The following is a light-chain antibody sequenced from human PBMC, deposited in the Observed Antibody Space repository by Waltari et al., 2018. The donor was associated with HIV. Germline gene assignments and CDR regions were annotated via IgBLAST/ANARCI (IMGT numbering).Light chain of an antibody. CDR2: EVS. CDR3: ASYAGHDRFVL. V-gene: IGLV2-8*01. CDR1: SGDIGNYDY. Sequence: QPALIQPPSASGSPGQSVTISCTGTSGDIGNYDYVSWYQQHPAKAPQSIIYEVSQRPSGVPDRFSGSKSGNTASLTVSGLQAEDEADYYRASYAGHDRFVLLGGGTKVTVL. J-gene: IGLJ2*01.